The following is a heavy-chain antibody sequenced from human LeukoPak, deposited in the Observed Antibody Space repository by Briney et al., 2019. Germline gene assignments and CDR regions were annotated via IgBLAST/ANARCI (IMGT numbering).Heavy chain of an antibody. V-gene: IGHV3-13*01. CDR2: IGTAGDT. J-gene: IGHJ6*02. CDR1: GFILRSYG. Sequence: PGGSLRLSCAASGFILRSYGMHWVRQASGKGLEWVSAIGTAGDTYYPGSVKGRFTISRESAKNSLYLQMNSLRAEDTAVYYCARDRDVTNYYYNGMDVWGQGTTVTVSS. D-gene: IGHD3-3*01. CDR3: ARDRDVTNYYYNGMDV.